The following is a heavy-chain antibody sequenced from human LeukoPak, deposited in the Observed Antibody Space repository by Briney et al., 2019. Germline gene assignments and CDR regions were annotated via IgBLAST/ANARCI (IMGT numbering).Heavy chain of an antibody. V-gene: IGHV3-48*03. Sequence: GGPLRLSCAASGFTFSSYEMNWVRQAPGKGLEWVSYISSSGSTIYYADSVKGRFTISRDNAKNSLYLQMNSLRDEDTAVYYCARDLNLYDSSGYYPRWGQGTLVTVSS. CDR3: ARDLNLYDSSGYYPR. CDR1: GFTFSSYE. J-gene: IGHJ4*02. CDR2: ISSSGSTI. D-gene: IGHD3-22*01.